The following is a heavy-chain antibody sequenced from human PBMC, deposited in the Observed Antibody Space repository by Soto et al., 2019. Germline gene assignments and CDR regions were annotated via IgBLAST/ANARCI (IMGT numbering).Heavy chain of an antibody. J-gene: IGHJ3*02. Sequence: QVPLVQSVSEVKKPGASVKVSCKASGYTFTRYALHWVRQAPGQRLEWMGWINAGNGNTKYSQKFQGRITITRDTTASTAYMELSSRRSEDTAVYYCTRGWEVTWRARHACDIWGQGTMGTVSA. D-gene: IGHD1-26*01. CDR1: GYTFTRYA. V-gene: IGHV1-3*01. CDR2: INAGNGNT. CDR3: TRGWEVTWRARHACDI.